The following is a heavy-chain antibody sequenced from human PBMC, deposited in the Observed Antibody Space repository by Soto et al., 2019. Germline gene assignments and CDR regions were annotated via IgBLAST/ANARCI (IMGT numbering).Heavy chain of an antibody. CDR3: ARLMVAAAGTLYYGMDV. CDR2: IDPSDSYT. J-gene: IGHJ6*02. Sequence: PGESLKISCKGSGYSFTSYWISWVRQMPGKGLEWMGRIDPSDSYTNYSPSFQGHVTISADKSISTAYLQWSSLKASDTAMYYCARLMVAAAGTLYYGMDVWGQGTTVTVSS. CDR1: GYSFTSYW. V-gene: IGHV5-10-1*01. D-gene: IGHD6-13*01.